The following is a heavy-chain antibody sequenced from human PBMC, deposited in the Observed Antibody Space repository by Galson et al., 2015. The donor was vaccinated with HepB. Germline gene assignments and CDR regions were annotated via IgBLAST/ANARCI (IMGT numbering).Heavy chain of an antibody. V-gene: IGHV2-70*11. Sequence: PALVKPTQTLTLTCTFSGFSLSTSGMCVSWIRQPPGKALEWLARIDWDDDKYYSTSLKTRLTISKDTSKNQVVLTMTNMDPVDTATYYCARMRYDSSGKHYYYYGMDVWGQGTTVTVSS. J-gene: IGHJ6*02. D-gene: IGHD3-22*01. CDR3: ARMRYDSSGKHYYYYGMDV. CDR1: GFSLSTSGMC. CDR2: IDWDDDK.